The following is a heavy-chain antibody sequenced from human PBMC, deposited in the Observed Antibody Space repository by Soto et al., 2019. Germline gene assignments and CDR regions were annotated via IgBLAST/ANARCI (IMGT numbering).Heavy chain of an antibody. CDR2: IYYSGNT. J-gene: IGHJ4*02. V-gene: IGHV4-39*01. CDR1: GGSLSTDDYY. CDR3: ARHWTEVEVKYFDY. D-gene: IGHD1-1*01. Sequence: PSETLSLTCTVSGGSLSTDDYYWSWIRQPPGKGLEWIGYIYYSGNTYYNPSVKSRVTISVDTSKNQFSLKLNSMTAADTAVYYCARHWTEVEVKYFDYWGQGILVTVS.